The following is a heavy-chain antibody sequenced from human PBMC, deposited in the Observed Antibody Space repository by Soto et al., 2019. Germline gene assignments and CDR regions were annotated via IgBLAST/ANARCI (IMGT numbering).Heavy chain of an antibody. D-gene: IGHD3-10*01. V-gene: IGHV1-18*01. CDR3: ARGVGSGSYYNQYNWFDP. Sequence: GASVKVSCKASGYTLTNYGISWVRQAPGQGPEWMGWINVYNGNTKYAQKVQGRVTMTTDTSTSTAYMELRSLRSDDTAVYYCARGVGSGSYYNQYNWFDPWGQGTLVTV. CDR2: INVYNGNT. CDR1: GYTLTNYG. J-gene: IGHJ5*02.